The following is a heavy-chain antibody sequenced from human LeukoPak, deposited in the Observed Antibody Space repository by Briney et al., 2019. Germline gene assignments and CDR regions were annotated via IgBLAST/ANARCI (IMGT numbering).Heavy chain of an antibody. D-gene: IGHD1-7*01. CDR2: IWYDGSNK. Sequence: GRSLRLSCAASGFTFSSYGMHWVRQAPGKGLEWVAVIWYDGSNKYYADSVKGRFTISRDNSKNTLYLQMNSLRAEDTAVYYCARIRQRGTKYYFDYWGQGTLVTVSS. CDR1: GFTFSSYG. CDR3: ARIRQRGTKYYFDY. J-gene: IGHJ4*02. V-gene: IGHV3-33*01.